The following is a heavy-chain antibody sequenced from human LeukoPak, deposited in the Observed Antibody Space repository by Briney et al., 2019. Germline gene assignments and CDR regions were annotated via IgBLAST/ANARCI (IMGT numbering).Heavy chain of an antibody. D-gene: IGHD2-15*01. V-gene: IGHV5-51*01. CDR3: ASEYCSGGNCYSDY. CDR1: EYSFATYW. J-gene: IGHJ4*02. Sequence: GESLKISCKGSEYSFATYWIGWVRRMPGQGLEWMGIIFPGDSDTRYSPSFQGQVTISADKSISTAYLQWSSLKASDTAIYYCASEYCSGGNCYSDYWGQGTLVTVSS. CDR2: IFPGDSDT.